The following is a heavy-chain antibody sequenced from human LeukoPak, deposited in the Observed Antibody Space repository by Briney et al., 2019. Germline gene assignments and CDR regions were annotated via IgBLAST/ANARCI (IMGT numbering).Heavy chain of an antibody. D-gene: IGHD5-18*01. V-gene: IGHV5-51*04. CDR3: ARGPDTAMVSLDY. CDR1: GYSFTSYW. J-gene: IGHJ4*02. CDR2: IYPGDSDT. Sequence: GESLQISCKGSGYSFTSYWIGWVRQLPGKGLEWMGIIYPGDSDTRYSPSFQGQVTISADKPISTAYLQWSSLKASDTAMYYCARGPDTAMVSLDYWGQGTLVTVSS.